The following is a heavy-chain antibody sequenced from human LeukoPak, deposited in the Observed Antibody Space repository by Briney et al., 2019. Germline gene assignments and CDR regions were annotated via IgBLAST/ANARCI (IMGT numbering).Heavy chain of an antibody. CDR2: INHSGST. Sequence: SETLSLTCTVSGGSISGYYWSWIRQPPGKGLEWIGEINHSGSTNYNPSLKSRVTISVDTSKNQFSLKLSSVTAADTAVYYCAANYYDSSGYYYFDYWGQGTLVTVSS. J-gene: IGHJ4*02. CDR3: AANYYDSSGYYYFDY. D-gene: IGHD3-22*01. V-gene: IGHV4-34*01. CDR1: GGSISGYY.